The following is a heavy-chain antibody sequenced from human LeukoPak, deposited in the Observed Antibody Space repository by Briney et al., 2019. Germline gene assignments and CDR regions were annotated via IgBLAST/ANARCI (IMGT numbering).Heavy chain of an antibody. CDR1: GGSISSYY. Sequence: SETLSLTCTVSGGSISSYYWGWIRQPPGKGLEWIGSIYYSGSTYYNPSLKSRVTISVDTSKNQFSLKLSSVTAADTAVYYCARHGRSLFDYWGQGTLVTVSS. CDR3: ARHGRSLFDY. CDR2: IYYSGST. D-gene: IGHD1-26*01. J-gene: IGHJ4*02. V-gene: IGHV4-39*01.